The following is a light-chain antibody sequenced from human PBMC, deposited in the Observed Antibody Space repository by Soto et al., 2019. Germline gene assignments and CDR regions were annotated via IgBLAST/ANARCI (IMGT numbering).Light chain of an antibody. J-gene: IGKJ1*01. CDR1: QSVSSY. CDR2: GAS. CDR3: QQYGSSPRT. Sequence: EIVLTQSPATLSLSPGERATLSCRAGQSVSSYLAWYQQKPGQAPRLLMFGASTRAAGFPDRFSGSGSGTDFTLTISRLEPEDFAVYYCQQYGSSPRTFGQGTKVDIK. V-gene: IGKV3-20*01.